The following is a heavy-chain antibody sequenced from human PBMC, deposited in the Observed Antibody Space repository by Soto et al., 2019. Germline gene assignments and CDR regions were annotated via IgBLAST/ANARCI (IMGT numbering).Heavy chain of an antibody. J-gene: IGHJ6*03. V-gene: IGHV4-34*01. CDR2: INHSGST. D-gene: IGHD5-12*01. Sequence: QVQLQQWGAGLLKPSETLSLTCAVYGGSFSGYYWSWIRQPPGKGLEWIGEINHSGSTNYNPSLKIRVTISVDTSKNQFSLKLSSVTAADKAVYYGASSGSIGYYYYYMDVWGKGTTVTVSS. CDR1: GGSFSGYY. CDR3: ASSGSIGYYYYYMDV.